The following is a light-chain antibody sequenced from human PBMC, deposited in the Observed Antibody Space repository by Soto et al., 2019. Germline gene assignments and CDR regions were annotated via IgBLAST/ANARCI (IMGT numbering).Light chain of an antibody. V-gene: IGLV2-8*01. CDR1: KNDIGVYDF. Sequence: QSVLTQSPSASGSPGQSVTISCTGTKNDIGVYDFVSWYPHHPGQAPRLIIYEVVQRPSGVPDRFSGSKSGNTASLTVSGLQAADEADYFCRSYAGSNTYVFGSGTKVTVL. J-gene: IGLJ1*01. CDR3: RSYAGSNTYV. CDR2: EVV.